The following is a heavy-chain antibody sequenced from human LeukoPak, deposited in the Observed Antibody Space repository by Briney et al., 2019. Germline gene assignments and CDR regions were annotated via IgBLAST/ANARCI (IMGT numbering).Heavy chain of an antibody. J-gene: IGHJ4*02. CDR3: ARHNWNDYY. V-gene: IGHV4-34*01. D-gene: IGHD1-20*01. CDR2: INHSGST. Sequence: PSETPSPTCAVYGGSLSGYYWSWIRQPPGKGLEWIGEINHSGSTNYNPSLKSRVTISVDTSKNQFSLKLSSVTAADTAVYYCARHNWNDYYWGQGTLVTVSS. CDR1: GGSLSGYY.